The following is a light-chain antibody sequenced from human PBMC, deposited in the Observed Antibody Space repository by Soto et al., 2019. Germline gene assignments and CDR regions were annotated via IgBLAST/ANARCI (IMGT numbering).Light chain of an antibody. CDR2: AAS. CDR1: QRISNN. CDR3: QQSYSDTWT. J-gene: IGKJ1*01. V-gene: IGKV1-39*01. Sequence: DIQLTQSPSSLSASVGDRVSITCRASQRISNNLKWYQQRPGKAPKLLIYAASSLQGGVPSRFSGSGSGTDFTLTISSLQPEDFATYYCQQSYSDTWTFGPGTKVDIK.